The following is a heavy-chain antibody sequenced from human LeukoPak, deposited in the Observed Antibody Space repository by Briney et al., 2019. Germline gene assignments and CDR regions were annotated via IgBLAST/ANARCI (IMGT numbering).Heavy chain of an antibody. Sequence: GGLRLSCAASGFTFSSYAMSWVRQAPGKGLAWVSTISGGSGSTYCADSVKGRFTISRDNSKNTLYLQMNSLRDEDTAVYYCAKHRFESGGYHSTDWGQGTLVTVSS. CDR1: GFTFSSYA. CDR2: ISGGSGST. D-gene: IGHD3-22*01. J-gene: IGHJ4*02. CDR3: AKHRFESGGYHSTD. V-gene: IGHV3-23*01.